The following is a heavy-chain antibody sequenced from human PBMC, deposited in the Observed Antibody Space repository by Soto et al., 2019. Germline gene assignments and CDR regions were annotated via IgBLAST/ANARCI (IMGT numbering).Heavy chain of an antibody. CDR1: GYSFTSYW. D-gene: IGHD6-13*01. Sequence: GESLKISCKGSGYSFTSYWIGWVRQMPGKGLEWMGIIYPGDSDTRYSPSFQGQVTISADKSISTAYLQWSSLKASDTAMYYCATSSTAQYSSSWYRTDYYYGMDVWGQGTTVTVS. CDR2: IYPGDSDT. V-gene: IGHV5-51*01. J-gene: IGHJ6*02. CDR3: ATSSTAQYSSSWYRTDYYYGMDV.